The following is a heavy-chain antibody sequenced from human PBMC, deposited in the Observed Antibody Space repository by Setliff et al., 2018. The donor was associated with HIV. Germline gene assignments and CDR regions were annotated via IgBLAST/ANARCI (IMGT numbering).Heavy chain of an antibody. CDR2: INHSGST. CDR3: ARGGILAIRGVSQIDY. J-gene: IGHJ4*02. Sequence: SETLSLTCAVYGGSFSGYYWSWIRQPPGKGLEWIGEINHSGSTNYNPSLKSRVTVSVDTSKNQFSLKLSSVTAADTAVYYCARGGILAIRGVSQIDYWGQGTLVTVSS. V-gene: IGHV4-34*01. CDR1: GGSFSGYY. D-gene: IGHD3-10*01.